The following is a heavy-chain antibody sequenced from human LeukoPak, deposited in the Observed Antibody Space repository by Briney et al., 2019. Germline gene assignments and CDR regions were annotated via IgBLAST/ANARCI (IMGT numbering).Heavy chain of an antibody. CDR3: ARLSRPTMIEQVFDP. V-gene: IGHV5-51*01. J-gene: IGHJ5*02. CDR1: GYSFTSYW. Sequence: GEFLKISCKGSGYSFTSYWIGWVRQMPGKGLEWMGIIYPGDSDTRYSPSFQGQVTISADKSISTAYLQWSSLKASDTAMYYCARLSRPTMIEQVFDPWGQGTLVTVSS. CDR2: IYPGDSDT. D-gene: IGHD3-22*01.